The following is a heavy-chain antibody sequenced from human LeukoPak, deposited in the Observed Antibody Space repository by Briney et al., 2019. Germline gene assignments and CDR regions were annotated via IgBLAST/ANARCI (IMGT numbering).Heavy chain of an antibody. Sequence: ASVTVSCKVSGYTLAELSMHWVRQAPGKGLEWMGGFDPEDGETIYAQKFQGRVTMTEDTSTDTAYMELSSLRSEDTAVYYCASRGGYYYHFDYWGQGTLVTVSS. D-gene: IGHD3-22*01. CDR2: FDPEDGET. CDR3: ASRGGYYYHFDY. J-gene: IGHJ4*02. V-gene: IGHV1-24*01. CDR1: GYTLAELS.